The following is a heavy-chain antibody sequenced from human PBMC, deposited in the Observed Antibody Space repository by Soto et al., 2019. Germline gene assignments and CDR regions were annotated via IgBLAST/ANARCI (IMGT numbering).Heavy chain of an antibody. Sequence: GGSLRLSCAASGFTISTNYMTWVRQAPGKGLEWVSLIDSGGDTYYADSVKGRFTVSRDNSKNTLYLQMNSLSAEDTAVYNCARGGSLYYYYGIDVWGQGTTVTVSS. CDR2: IDSGGDT. J-gene: IGHJ6*02. V-gene: IGHV3-53*01. CDR1: GFTISTNY. D-gene: IGHD3-16*01. CDR3: ARGGSLYYYYGIDV.